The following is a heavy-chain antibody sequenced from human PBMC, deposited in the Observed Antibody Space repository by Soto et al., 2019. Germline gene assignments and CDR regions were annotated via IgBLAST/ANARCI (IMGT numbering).Heavy chain of an antibody. CDR3: AKDPSPQPTTVVTPGWFDP. V-gene: IGHV4-31*03. J-gene: IGHJ5*02. CDR1: GDSIRDGGYY. CDR2: IYYTGTT. Sequence: SETLSLTCTVSGDSIRDGGYYWSWIRQHPEKGLEWLGYIYYTGTTYYNPSLKSRLTISVDMSKSQFSLKLTSLTAADTAMYYCAKDPSPQPTTVVTPGWFDPWGPGILVTVSS. D-gene: IGHD2-21*02.